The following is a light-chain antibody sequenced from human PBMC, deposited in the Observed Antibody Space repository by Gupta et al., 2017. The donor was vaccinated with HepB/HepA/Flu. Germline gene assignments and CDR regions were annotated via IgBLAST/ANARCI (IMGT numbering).Light chain of an antibody. V-gene: IGLV4-69*01. CDR2: LNSDGSH. CDR1: SGHSPYT. Sequence: QVVLPPSPSASASLGAPVKLTCTLSSGHSPYTIEWHRQQPEKGPRYLMKLNSDGSHNRGDGSPDRFSGSSSGAERDLTISSRQAEDEDDYYWQTGGTGHRVFGGGTKLTVL. J-gene: IGLJ3*02. CDR3: QTGGTGHRV.